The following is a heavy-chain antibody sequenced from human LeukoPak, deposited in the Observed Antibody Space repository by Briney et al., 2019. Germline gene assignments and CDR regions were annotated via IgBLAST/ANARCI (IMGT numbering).Heavy chain of an antibody. CDR3: ARDPYYYDSSGYPKETYFDY. V-gene: IGHV1-18*01. J-gene: IGHJ4*02. Sequence: ASVKVSCKASGYTFSSYGISWVRQAPGQGLEWMGWISAYNGNTDYAQKFQGRVTMTTDTSTSTAYTELRSLRSEDTAVYYCARDPYYYDSSGYPKETYFDYWGQGTLVTVSS. D-gene: IGHD3-22*01. CDR1: GYTFSSYG. CDR2: ISAYNGNT.